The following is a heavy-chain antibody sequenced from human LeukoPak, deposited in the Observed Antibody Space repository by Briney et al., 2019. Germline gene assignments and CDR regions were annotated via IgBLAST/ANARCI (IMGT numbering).Heavy chain of an antibody. V-gene: IGHV3-7*01. CDR2: IKQDGSER. CDR1: GFTFSSYG. Sequence: GGSLRLSCAASGFTFSSYGMNWVRQAPGKGLQWVASIKQDGSERYCVDSVKGRFTISRDNAKNSLYLQMNSLRAEDTAVYYCARQAYSSDSWGQGTLVTVSS. D-gene: IGHD2-21*01. CDR3: ARQAYSSDS. J-gene: IGHJ4*02.